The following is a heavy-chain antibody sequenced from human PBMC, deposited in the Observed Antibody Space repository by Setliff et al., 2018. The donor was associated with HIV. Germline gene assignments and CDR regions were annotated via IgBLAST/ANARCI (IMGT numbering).Heavy chain of an antibody. Sequence: SETLSLTCTVSGDSISSYFWSWIRQSPGKGLEWIGSIYYSGSTYYTPSLKSRVTMSIDTSKNQFSLNVSSVTAADTAVYYCARGWGHDGFDFWGQGTMVTVSS. CDR2: IYYSGST. V-gene: IGHV4-59*04. J-gene: IGHJ3*01. D-gene: IGHD6-19*01. CDR1: GDSISSYF. CDR3: ARGWGHDGFDF.